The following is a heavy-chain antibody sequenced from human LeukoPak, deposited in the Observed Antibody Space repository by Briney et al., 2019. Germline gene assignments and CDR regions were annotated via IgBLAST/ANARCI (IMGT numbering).Heavy chain of an antibody. V-gene: IGHV1-2*02. D-gene: IGHD1-26*01. CDR3: ARGTKVGATPYPPDI. J-gene: IGHJ3*02. Sequence: ASVKVSCKTSGYVFTAYFMHWVRQAPGQGLEWMGWINPNGGVTIYAQKFQGRVTMTRDTSISTAYMELSRLRSDDTAVYYCARGTKVGATPYPPDIWGQGTMVTVSS. CDR2: INPNGGVT. CDR1: GYVFTAYF.